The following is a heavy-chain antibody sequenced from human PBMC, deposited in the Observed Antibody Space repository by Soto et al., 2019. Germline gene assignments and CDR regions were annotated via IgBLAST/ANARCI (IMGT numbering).Heavy chain of an antibody. J-gene: IGHJ4*02. D-gene: IGHD5-12*01. Sequence: QVQLVQSGAEVKKPGSSVKVSCKASGGTFSSYAISWVRQAPGQGLEWMGGIIPIFGTANCAQKFQGRVTITADESTSTAYMELSSLRSEDTAVYYCARDLWGDGYNSERGYFDYWGQGTLVTVSS. CDR1: GGTFSSYA. CDR3: ARDLWGDGYNSERGYFDY. CDR2: IIPIFGTA. V-gene: IGHV1-69*01.